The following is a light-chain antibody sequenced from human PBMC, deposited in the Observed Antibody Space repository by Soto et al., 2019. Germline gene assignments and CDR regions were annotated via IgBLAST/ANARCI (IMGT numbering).Light chain of an antibody. Sequence: QSVLTQPASVSGSPGQSITISCTGTSSDVGSYNLVSWYQQHPGKAPKLMIYEVSKRPSGVSNRFSDSKSGNTASLTISGLHVVVEDASYSDTYTRCLYVFGPGTNVPV. CDR2: EVS. V-gene: IGLV2-23*02. CDR3: DTYTRCLYV. J-gene: IGLJ1*01. CDR1: SSDVGSYNL.